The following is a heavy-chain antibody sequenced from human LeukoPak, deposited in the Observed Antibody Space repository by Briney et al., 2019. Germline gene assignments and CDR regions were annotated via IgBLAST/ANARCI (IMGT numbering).Heavy chain of an antibody. CDR3: ARESRGCSSTSCFFDP. Sequence: ASVKVSCKASGYTFTSYGIIWVRQAPGQGLEWMGWISAYSGNTNYAQKLQGRVTMTTDTSTSTAYMELRSLKSDDTAVYYCARESRGCSSTSCFFDPWGQGTLVTVSS. CDR2: ISAYSGNT. CDR1: GYTFTSYG. J-gene: IGHJ5*02. D-gene: IGHD2-2*01. V-gene: IGHV1-18*01.